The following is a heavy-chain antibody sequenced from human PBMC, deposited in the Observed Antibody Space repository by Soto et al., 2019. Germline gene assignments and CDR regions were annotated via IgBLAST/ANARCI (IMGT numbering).Heavy chain of an antibody. CDR1: GFTFADYA. CDR2: LSVSGGDT. CDR3: AKVVVIAAVYYAMDV. J-gene: IGHJ6*02. V-gene: IGHV3-23*01. Sequence: TGGSLRLSCVASGFTFADYAMTWVRQSPGRGLEWVSSLSVSGGDTYYGGSVKGRFTISRDNSKNTLYLQMSSLRAEDTAVYYCAKVVVIAAVYYAMDVWGQGTTVTVSS. D-gene: IGHD3-3*01.